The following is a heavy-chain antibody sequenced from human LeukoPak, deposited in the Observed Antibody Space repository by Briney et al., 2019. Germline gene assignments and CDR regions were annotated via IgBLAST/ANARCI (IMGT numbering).Heavy chain of an antibody. V-gene: IGHV1-18*01. D-gene: IGHD3-16*02. J-gene: IGHJ4*02. CDR2: ISPYNDNT. Sequence: ASVKVSCKASGYNFITYPLIWVRQAPGQGLEWMGRISPYNDNTDLAQNLQGRVTMTTDTSTSTAYMELTGLTSDVTAVYFCARVATIWGSHRYFDYWGQGTLVTVSS. CDR3: ARVATIWGSHRYFDY. CDR1: GYNFITYP.